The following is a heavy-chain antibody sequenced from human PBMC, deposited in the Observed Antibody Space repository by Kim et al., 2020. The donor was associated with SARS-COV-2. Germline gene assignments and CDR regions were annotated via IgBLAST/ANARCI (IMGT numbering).Heavy chain of an antibody. D-gene: IGHD6-19*01. CDR3: ARDQGSGWSSYYYYGMDV. J-gene: IGHJ6*04. CDR2: IFYSGTT. CDR1: GGSISSDGYY. V-gene: IGHV4-31*03. Sequence: SETLSLTCSVSGGSISSDGYYWSWIRQHPTKGLQWIGYIFYSGTTHYNPSLKSRVTISVDTSKNQFSLELNSVTAADTAVYYCARDQGSGWSSYYYYGMDVWGKGTTVTVSS.